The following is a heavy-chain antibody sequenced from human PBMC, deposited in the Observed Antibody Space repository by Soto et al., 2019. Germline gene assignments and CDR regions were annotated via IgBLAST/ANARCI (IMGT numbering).Heavy chain of an antibody. CDR1: GFTFSDYS. J-gene: IGHJ5*02. CDR2: ISSRSSYI. Sequence: EVQMVESGGGLVKPGESLRLSCAASGFTFSDYSMNWVRQAPGKGLEWVSSISSRSSYIYYADSVKGRFTISRDNAKNALSPQMNSMPAEDTAVSYCARGGGTTMAINGSFDPWGQGTLVTVSS. CDR3: ARGGGTTMAINGSFDP. D-gene: IGHD3-16*01. V-gene: IGHV3-21*04.